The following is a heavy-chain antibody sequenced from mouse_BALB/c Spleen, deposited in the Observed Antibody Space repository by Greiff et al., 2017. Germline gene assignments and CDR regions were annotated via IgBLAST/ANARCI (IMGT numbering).Heavy chain of an antibody. D-gene: IGHD2-3*01. CDR1: GYTFTSYW. Sequence: LQQPGSELVRPGASVKLSCKASGYTFTSYWMHWVKQRPGQGLEWIGNIYPGSGSTNYDEKFKSKATLTVDTSSSTAYMQLSSLTSEDSAVYYCTRSDGYYRTCFDYWGQGTTLTVSS. CDR2: IYPGSGST. CDR3: TRSDGYYRTCFDY. V-gene: IGHV1S22*01. J-gene: IGHJ2*01.